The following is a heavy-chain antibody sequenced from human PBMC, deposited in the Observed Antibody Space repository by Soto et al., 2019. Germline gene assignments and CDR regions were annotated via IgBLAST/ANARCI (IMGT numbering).Heavy chain of an antibody. CDR2: ISWNSGSI. D-gene: IGHD6-19*01. Sequence: GGSLRLSCAASGFTFDDYAMHWVRQAPGKGLEWVSGISWNSGSIGYADSVKGRFTISRDNAKNSLYLQMNSLRAEDTALYYCAKDISLGLAVAGQTFDYWGQGTLVTVSS. CDR1: GFTFDDYA. J-gene: IGHJ4*02. V-gene: IGHV3-9*01. CDR3: AKDISLGLAVAGQTFDY.